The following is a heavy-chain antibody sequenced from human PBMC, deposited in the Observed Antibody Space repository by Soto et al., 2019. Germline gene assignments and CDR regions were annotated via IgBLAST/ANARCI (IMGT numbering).Heavy chain of an antibody. CDR3: ARDSGAKLSSS. J-gene: IGHJ4*02. CDR2: TVPIYRTA. D-gene: IGHD6-13*01. Sequence: ASVKVSCKASGGTFSSYRFNWVRQARGQGLEWLGGTVPIYRTADYAQKFQGRVTITADESTRTVYMELSSLKSQDTALYYCARDSGAKLSSSWGQGTLVTVSS. V-gene: IGHV1-69*13. CDR1: GGTFSSYR.